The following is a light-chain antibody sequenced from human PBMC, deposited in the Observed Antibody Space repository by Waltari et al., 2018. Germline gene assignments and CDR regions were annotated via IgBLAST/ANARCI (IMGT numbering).Light chain of an antibody. Sequence: QSALTPPASVSGSPGQSITIPCSGRTSDFGAYNYVSWYQHHPGKAPRLMISDVTKRPSGVSNRFSGSKSGNTASLSISGLQAEDEADYFCASYTSSSTWVFGGGTKLTVL. CDR1: TSDFGAYNY. J-gene: IGLJ3*02. V-gene: IGLV2-14*03. CDR3: ASYTSSSTWV. CDR2: DVT.